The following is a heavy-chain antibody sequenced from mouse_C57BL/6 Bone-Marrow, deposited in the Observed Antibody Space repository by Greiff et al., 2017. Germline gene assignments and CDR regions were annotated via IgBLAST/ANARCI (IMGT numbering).Heavy chain of an antibody. CDR1: GYSFTDYN. D-gene: IGHD1-1*01. CDR2: IYPNYGTT. V-gene: IGHV1-39*01. Sequence: EVKLMESGPELVKPGASVKISCKASGYSFTDYNMNWVKQSNGKSLEWIGVIYPNYGTTSYNQKFKGKATLTVDQSSSTAYMQLNSLTSEDSAVYYCARSGYGSSSDYWGQGTTLTVSS. CDR3: ARSGYGSSSDY. J-gene: IGHJ2*01.